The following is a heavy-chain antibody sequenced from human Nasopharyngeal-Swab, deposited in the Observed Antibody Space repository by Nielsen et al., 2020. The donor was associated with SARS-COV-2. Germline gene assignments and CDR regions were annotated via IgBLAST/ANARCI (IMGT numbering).Heavy chain of an antibody. V-gene: IGHV3-9*01. CDR1: GFTFDDYA. D-gene: IGHD1-26*01. Sequence: SLKISCAASGFTFDDYAMYWVRQPPGKGLEWVSSINWNSGVIGYADSVRGRFTISRDNAKNSLYLQMNSLRTEDTALYYCAKVNSGGYLHYSFDYWGQGALVTVSS. J-gene: IGHJ4*02. CDR3: AKVNSGGYLHYSFDY. CDR2: INWNSGVI.